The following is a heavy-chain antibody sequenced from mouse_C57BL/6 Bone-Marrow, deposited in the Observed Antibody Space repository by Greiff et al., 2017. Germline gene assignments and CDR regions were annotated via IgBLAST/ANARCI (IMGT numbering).Heavy chain of an antibody. CDR2: IYPRSGNT. J-gene: IGHJ4*01. CDR3: ARRGVDYYRWDAMDD. D-gene: IGHD1-1*01. V-gene: IGHV1-81*01. Sequence: QVQLKESGAELARPGASVKLSCKASGYTFTSYGISWVKQRPGQGLEWIGEIYPRSGNTYYNEKFKGKATLTADKSSSTAYMELRSLTSEDSPVCFCARRGVDYYRWDAMDDWGQGTSVTVSS. CDR1: GYTFTSYG.